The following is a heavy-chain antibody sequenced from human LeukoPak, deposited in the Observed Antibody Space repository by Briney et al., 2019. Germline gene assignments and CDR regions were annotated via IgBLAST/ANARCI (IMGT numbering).Heavy chain of an antibody. D-gene: IGHD1-26*01. CDR1: GFTFSDYY. J-gene: IGHJ4*02. CDR2: ISTSSSYT. V-gene: IGHV3-11*05. CDR3: ARVWELSFDH. Sequence: PGGSLRLSCAASGFTFSDYYMSWIRQAPRKGLEWVSYISTSSSYTNYADSVKGRFTISRDNSRNTLSLQMKSLRAEDTALYYCARVWELSFDHWGQGTLVTVSS.